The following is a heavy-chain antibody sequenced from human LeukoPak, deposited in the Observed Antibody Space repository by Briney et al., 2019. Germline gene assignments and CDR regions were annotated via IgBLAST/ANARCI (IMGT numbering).Heavy chain of an antibody. CDR2: INSDGSST. CDR3: VRWPAPPF. Sequence: PGGSLRLSCAASGFTFSSHWMHWVRQAPGQGLVWVSRINSDGSSTSYADSVKGRFIVSRDNAKNTLYLQMDSLRAEDTAVYYCVRWPAPPFWGQGTLVTVSP. J-gene: IGHJ4*02. V-gene: IGHV3-74*01. CDR1: GFTFSSHW. D-gene: IGHD5-12*01.